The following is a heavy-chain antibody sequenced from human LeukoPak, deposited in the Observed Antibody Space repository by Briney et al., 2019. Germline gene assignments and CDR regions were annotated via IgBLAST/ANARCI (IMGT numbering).Heavy chain of an antibody. CDR3: AREAGSSSSDWFDP. D-gene: IGHD6-6*01. J-gene: IGHJ5*02. CDR2: IYYSGST. CDR1: GGSISSGGYY. V-gene: IGHV4-31*03. Sequence: SQTLSLTCTVSGGSISSGGYYWSWIRQHPGKGLEWVGYIYYSGSTYYNPSLKSRVTISVDTSKNQFSLKLSSVTAADTAVYYCAREAGSSSSDWFDPWGQGTLVTVSS.